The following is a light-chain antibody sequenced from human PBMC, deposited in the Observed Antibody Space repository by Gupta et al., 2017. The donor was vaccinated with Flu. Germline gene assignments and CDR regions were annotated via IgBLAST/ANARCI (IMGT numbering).Light chain of an antibody. J-gene: IGKJ1*01. CDR2: GAS. Sequence: AIQMTQSPSSLSASVGDRVTITCRASQGIRNDLGWYQQKPGTAPKLLIYGASNLQSGVPSRFSGSGSGTDFIFTISSLQPEDFATYYCRQDDDYPLTFGQGTKVEIK. CDR3: RQDDDYPLT. CDR1: QGIRND. V-gene: IGKV1-6*01.